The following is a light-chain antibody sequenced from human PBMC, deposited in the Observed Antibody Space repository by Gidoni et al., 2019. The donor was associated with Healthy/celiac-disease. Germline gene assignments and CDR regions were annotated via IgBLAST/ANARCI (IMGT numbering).Light chain of an antibody. CDR3: QQYGSSPRT. CDR2: GAA. Sequence: IVLTHSPGTLSLSPGERATLSCRASQSVSSSYLAWYQQKPGQAPRLLIYGAASRATGIPDRFSGSGSGTDFTLTISRLEPEDCAVYYCQQYGSSPRTFGQGTKVEIK. V-gene: IGKV3-20*01. J-gene: IGKJ1*01. CDR1: QSVSSSY.